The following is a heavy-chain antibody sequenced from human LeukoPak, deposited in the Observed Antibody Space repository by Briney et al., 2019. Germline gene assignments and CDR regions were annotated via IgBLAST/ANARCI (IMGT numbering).Heavy chain of an antibody. D-gene: IGHD3-22*01. V-gene: IGHV3-74*01. CDR2: IHSDGINS. J-gene: IGHJ4*02. CDR3: ARDYRKISSGTFDY. CDR1: GFTFTDYW. Sequence: GGSLRLPCTTSGFTFTDYWIQRVRQSPGKGLVWVAHIHSDGINSSYADSVKGRFTISRDNSKNTLYLQMNSLRAEDTAVYYCARDYRKISSGTFDYWGQGTLVTVSS.